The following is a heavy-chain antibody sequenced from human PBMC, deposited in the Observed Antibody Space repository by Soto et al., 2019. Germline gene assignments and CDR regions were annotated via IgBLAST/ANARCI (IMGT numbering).Heavy chain of an antibody. Sequence: EWSLRLSCAASGITFSSYAMHWVRQATGKGLEWVSGIGTAGDTYYVGSGKGRFTISRDNAKNSLYLQMNSLRAEDTAVYYCARLKDGYCSGGSCYSEAFDIWGQGTMVTVSS. D-gene: IGHD2-15*01. V-gene: IGHV3-13*01. CDR3: ARLKDGYCSGGSCYSEAFDI. CDR2: IGTAGDT. J-gene: IGHJ3*02. CDR1: GITFSSYA.